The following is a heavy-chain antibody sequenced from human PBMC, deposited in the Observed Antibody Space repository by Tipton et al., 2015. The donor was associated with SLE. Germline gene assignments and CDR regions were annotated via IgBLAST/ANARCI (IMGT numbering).Heavy chain of an antibody. D-gene: IGHD2-2*02. Sequence: SLRLSCAASGFTFSSYWMSWVRQAPGKGLEWVANIKQDGSEKYYVDSVKGRFTISRDNAKNSLYLQMNSLRVEDTAVYYCARDSPGYCSSTSCYMGDWGQGTLVTVSS. CDR3: ARDSPGYCSSTSCYMGD. CDR1: GFTFSSYW. V-gene: IGHV3-7*01. CDR2: IKQDGSEK. J-gene: IGHJ4*02.